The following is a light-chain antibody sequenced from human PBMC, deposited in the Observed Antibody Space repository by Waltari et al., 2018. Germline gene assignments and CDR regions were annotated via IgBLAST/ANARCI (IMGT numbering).Light chain of an antibody. J-gene: IGLJ3*02. Sequence: QTVVTQEPSFSVSPGGTVTLTCGLSSGSVSTSYYPSWYQQTPGQAPRTLIYSTNTRSSGVPGRFSGSILGNKAALTITGAQADDESDCYCVLYMGSGIWVFGGGTKLTVL. V-gene: IGLV8-61*01. CDR2: STN. CDR3: VLYMGSGIWV. CDR1: SGSVSTSYY.